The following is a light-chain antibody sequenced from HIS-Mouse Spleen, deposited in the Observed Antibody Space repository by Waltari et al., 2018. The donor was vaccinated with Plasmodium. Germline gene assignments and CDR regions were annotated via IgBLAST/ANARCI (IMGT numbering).Light chain of an antibody. Sequence: ELVMTQSPATLSVSPGERATLPCSASQSVSSNLAWYQQKTGQAPRLPIYGASTRATGIPARLSGSGSGTEFTLTISSMQSEDFAVYYCQQYNNWPPYTFGQGTKLEIK. CDR3: QQYNNWPPYT. V-gene: IGKV3-15*01. J-gene: IGKJ2*01. CDR1: QSVSSN. CDR2: GAS.